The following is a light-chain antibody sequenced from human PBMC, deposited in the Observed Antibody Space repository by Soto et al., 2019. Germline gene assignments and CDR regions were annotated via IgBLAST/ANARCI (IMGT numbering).Light chain of an antibody. Sequence: QSALTRPASVSRVDVHSSSITYTGTSSDVGSYNFVSWYQQHPGKAPKLMIYEGSKRPSGVSNRFSGSKSGNTASLTISGLQAEDEADYYCCSYAGSSTFFYVFGTGTKVTVL. CDR2: EGS. CDR3: CSYAGSSTFFYV. V-gene: IGLV2-23*03. J-gene: IGLJ1*01. CDR1: SSDVGSYNF.